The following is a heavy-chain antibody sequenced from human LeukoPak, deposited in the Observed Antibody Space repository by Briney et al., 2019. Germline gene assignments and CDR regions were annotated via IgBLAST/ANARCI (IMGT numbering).Heavy chain of an antibody. CDR3: ARGGPFPSGSSSREYYLDY. V-gene: IGHV1-18*01. CDR1: GYDFINYG. CDR2: RSIYNGNT. D-gene: IGHD6-6*01. J-gene: IGHJ4*02. Sequence: WASVKVSCKGSGYDFINYGISWVRQAPGQGLEGMGWRSIYNGNTDYKLQGRVTMTTDTSTSTAYMEVRSLRSDDTAVYYCARGGPFPSGSSSREYYLDYWGQGTLVTVSS.